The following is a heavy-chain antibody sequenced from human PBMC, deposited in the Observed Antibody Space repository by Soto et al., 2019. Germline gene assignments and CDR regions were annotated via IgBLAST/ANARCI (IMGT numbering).Heavy chain of an antibody. D-gene: IGHD1-26*01. CDR1: GGSLIDDY. Sequence: QVQLQESGPGLVKPLETVSLTCTVSGGSLIDDYWNWIRQPPGKGLEWIGYVYYSGSTNYNPSLKSRDTIALDRSKNQFSLKLSSVTAADTAVYYCARGNDWKSYTFDIWGHGTIVAVSS. V-gene: IGHV4-59*01. CDR2: VYYSGST. CDR3: ARGNDWKSYTFDI. J-gene: IGHJ3*02.